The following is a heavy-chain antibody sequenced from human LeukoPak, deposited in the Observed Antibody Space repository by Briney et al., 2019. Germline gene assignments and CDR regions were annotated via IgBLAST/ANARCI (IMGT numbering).Heavy chain of an antibody. D-gene: IGHD5-12*01. V-gene: IGHV1-8*03. CDR2: MNPITGNT. CDR1: GYTFTNYD. Sequence: ASVKVSCKASGYTFTNYDINWVRQATGQGLEWMGWMNPITGNTGYAQKFQGRVTFTMDTSIRTAYVELSSLGSEDTAVYYCARGYRGYEVDYWGQGTLVTVSS. J-gene: IGHJ4*02. CDR3: ARGYRGYEVDY.